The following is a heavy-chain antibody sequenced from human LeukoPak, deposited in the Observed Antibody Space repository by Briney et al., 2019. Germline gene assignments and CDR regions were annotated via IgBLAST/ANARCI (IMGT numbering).Heavy chain of an antibody. CDR3: ARSHTVAGFDY. CDR2: IYHSGST. V-gene: IGHV4-30-2*01. J-gene: IGHJ4*02. Sequence: KTSQTLSLTCAVSGGSISSGGYSWSWIRQPPGKGLEWIGYIYHSGSTYYNPSLKSRVTISVGRSKNQFSLKLSSVTAADTAVYYCARSHTVAGFDYWGQGTLVTVSS. CDR1: GGSISSGGYS. D-gene: IGHD4-23*01.